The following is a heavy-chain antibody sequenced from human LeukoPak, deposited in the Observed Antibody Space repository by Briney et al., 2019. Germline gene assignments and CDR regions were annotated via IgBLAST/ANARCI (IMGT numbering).Heavy chain of an antibody. Sequence: SETLSLTCTVSGGSISSSSYYWGWIRQPPGKGLEWIGSIYYSGSTYYNPSLKSRVTISVDTSKNQFSLKLSSVTAADTAVYYCARGLSTRGWLQLFGGPTGGYFDYWGQGTLVTVSS. CDR2: IYYSGST. CDR3: ARGLSTRGWLQLFGGPTGGYFDY. V-gene: IGHV4-39*07. J-gene: IGHJ4*02. CDR1: GGSISSSSYY. D-gene: IGHD5-24*01.